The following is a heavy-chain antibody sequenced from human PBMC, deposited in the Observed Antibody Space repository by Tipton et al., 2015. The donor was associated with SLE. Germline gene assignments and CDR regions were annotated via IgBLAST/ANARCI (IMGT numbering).Heavy chain of an antibody. V-gene: IGHV4-59*11. J-gene: IGHJ6*02. CDR3: ARDYAALAGTTVPAYYFAMDV. CDR1: GGSISSHY. Sequence: TLSLTCTASGGSISSHYWSWIRQPPGKGLEWIGYIFYNGNTNYNPSLKSRVTISVDTSKNQFSLKLSSVTAADTAVYYCARDYAALAGTTVPAYYFAMDVWGQGTTVTVSS. D-gene: IGHD1-7*01. CDR2: IFYNGNT.